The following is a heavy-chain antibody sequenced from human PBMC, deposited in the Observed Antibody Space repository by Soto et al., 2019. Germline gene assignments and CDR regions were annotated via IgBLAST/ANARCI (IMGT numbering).Heavy chain of an antibody. D-gene: IGHD3-10*01. CDR2: IYYSGNT. J-gene: IGHJ5*02. V-gene: IGHV4-28*01. CDR3: ARLGDSSGNHAYWFDP. CDR1: GYSISNTNW. Sequence: QVQLQESGPGLVKPSDTLSLTCAVSGYSISNTNWWGWIRQPPGKGLEWIGYIYYSGNTYYNPSLKRRVTMSXXPXKXXCSLKLSSVTAVDTAVYYCARLGDSSGNHAYWFDPWGQGTLVTVSS.